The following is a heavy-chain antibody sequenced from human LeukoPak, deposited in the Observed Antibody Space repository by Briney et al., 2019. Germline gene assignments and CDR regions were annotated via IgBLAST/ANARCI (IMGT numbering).Heavy chain of an antibody. D-gene: IGHD4-17*01. J-gene: IGHJ4*02. CDR1: GFTFSSYS. CDR3: DRECSDRRSPRLDGDYEGYYFGY. CDR2: ISSSSSTI. Sequence: GGSLRLSCAASGFTFSSYSMNWVRQAPGKGLEWVSYISSSSSTIYYADSVKGRFTISRDNAKNSLYLQMNSLRAEDTAVYYCDRECSDRRSPRLDGDYEGYYFGYWGQGTLVTVSS. V-gene: IGHV3-48*01.